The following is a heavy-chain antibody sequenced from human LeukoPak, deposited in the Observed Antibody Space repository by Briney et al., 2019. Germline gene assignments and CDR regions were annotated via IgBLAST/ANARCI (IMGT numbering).Heavy chain of an antibody. V-gene: IGHV4-31*03. CDR1: GGSISSGGYY. CDR2: IYYSGST. CDR3: ANYGSGSYRFDP. Sequence: SETLSLTCTVSGGSISSGGYYWSWIRQHPGKGLEWIGYIYYSGSTYYNPSLKSRVTITVDTSKNQFSLKLSSVTAADTAVYYCANYGSGSYRFDPWGQGTLVTVSS. J-gene: IGHJ5*02. D-gene: IGHD3-10*01.